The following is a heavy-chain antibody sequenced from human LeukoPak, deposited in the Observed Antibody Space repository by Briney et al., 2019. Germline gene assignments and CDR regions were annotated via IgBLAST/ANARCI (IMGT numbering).Heavy chain of an antibody. Sequence: KTSETLSLTCTVSGGSISSYYWSWIRQPPGKGLEWIGYIYYSGSTNYNPSLKSRVTISVDTSKNQFSLKLSSVTAADTAAYYCARFSSSWSFDYWGQGTLVTVSS. CDR2: IYYSGST. CDR1: GGSISSYY. V-gene: IGHV4-59*01. J-gene: IGHJ4*02. D-gene: IGHD6-13*01. CDR3: ARFSSSWSFDY.